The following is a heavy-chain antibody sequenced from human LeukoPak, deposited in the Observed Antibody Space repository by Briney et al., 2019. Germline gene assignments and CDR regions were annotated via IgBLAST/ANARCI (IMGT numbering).Heavy chain of an antibody. V-gene: IGHV1-69*05. CDR1: GGTFSSYA. Sequence: SVKVSCKASGGTFSSYAISWVRQAPGQGLEWMGGIIPIFGTANYAQKFQGRVTITTDESTSTAYMELSSLRSEDTAVYYCARDPLEAATAPYYYYYMDVWGKGTTVTVSS. D-gene: IGHD1-26*01. CDR2: IIPIFGTA. J-gene: IGHJ6*03. CDR3: ARDPLEAATAPYYYYYMDV.